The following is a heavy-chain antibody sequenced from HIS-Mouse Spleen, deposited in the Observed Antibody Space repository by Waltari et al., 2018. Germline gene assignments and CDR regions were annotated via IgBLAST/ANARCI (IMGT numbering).Heavy chain of an antibody. CDR1: GFTFSDPY. D-gene: IGHD3-22*01. CDR3: ARTFYDSSGYYFDY. J-gene: IGHJ4*02. CDR2: TRNKANSYTT. V-gene: IGHV3-72*01. Sequence: EVQLVESGGGLVQPGGSLRLSCAASGFTFSDPYMDWVRQAPGKGPEWVGRTRNKANSYTTEYAASVKGRFTISRDDSKNSLYLQMNSLKTEDTAVYYCARTFYDSSGYYFDYWGQGTLVTVSS.